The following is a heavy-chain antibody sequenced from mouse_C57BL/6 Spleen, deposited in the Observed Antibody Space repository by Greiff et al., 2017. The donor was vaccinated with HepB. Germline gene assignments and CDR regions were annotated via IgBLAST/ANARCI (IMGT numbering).Heavy chain of an antibody. V-gene: IGHV1-52*01. CDR1: GYTFTSYW. J-gene: IGHJ2*01. D-gene: IGHD1-1*01. CDR3: ARLITTVVPYYFDY. CDR2: IDPSDSET. Sequence: VQLQQSGAELVRPGSSVKLSCKASGYTFTSYWMHWVKQRPIQGLEWIGNIDPSDSETHYNQKFKDKATLTVDKSSSTAYMQLSSLTSEDSAVYYCARLITTVVPYYFDYWGQGTTLTVSS.